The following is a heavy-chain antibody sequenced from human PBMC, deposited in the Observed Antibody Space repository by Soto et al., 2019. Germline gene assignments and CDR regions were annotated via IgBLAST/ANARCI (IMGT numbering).Heavy chain of an antibody. V-gene: IGHV3-53*01. CDR1: GFTVSSNY. J-gene: IGHJ6*02. CDR2: IYSGGST. Sequence: PGGSLRLSCAASGFTVSSNYMSWVRQAPGKGLEWVSVIYSGGSTYYADSVKGRFTISRDNSKNTLYLQMNSLRAEDTAVYYCASTTKGIQLWFQPNYYYGMDVWGQGTTVTVSS. D-gene: IGHD5-18*01. CDR3: ASTTKGIQLWFQPNYYYGMDV.